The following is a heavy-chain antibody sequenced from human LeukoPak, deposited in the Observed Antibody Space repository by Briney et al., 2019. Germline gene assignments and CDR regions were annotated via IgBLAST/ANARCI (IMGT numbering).Heavy chain of an antibody. J-gene: IGHJ3*02. CDR3: ARDGIYSSSLEDAFDI. Sequence: ASVKVSCKASGYTFTSYGSSWVRQAPGQGLEWMGWISAYNGNTNYAQKLQGRVTMTTDTSTSTAYMELRSLRSDDTAVYYCARDGIYSSSLEDAFDIWGQGTMVTVSS. CDR2: ISAYNGNT. V-gene: IGHV1-18*01. CDR1: GYTFTSYG. D-gene: IGHD6-6*01.